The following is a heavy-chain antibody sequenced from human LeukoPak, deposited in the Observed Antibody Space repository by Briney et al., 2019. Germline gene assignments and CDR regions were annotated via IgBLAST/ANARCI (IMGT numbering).Heavy chain of an antibody. J-gene: IGHJ4*02. CDR1: GGSISSYY. Sequence: SETLSLTCTVSGGSISSYYWSWIRQPPGKGLEWIGSIYYSGSTYYNPSLKSRVTISVDTSKNQFSLKLSSVTAADTAVYYCARHRWELLMSFGVFDYWGQGTLVTVSS. V-gene: IGHV4-59*05. D-gene: IGHD1-26*01. CDR2: IYYSGST. CDR3: ARHRWELLMSFGVFDY.